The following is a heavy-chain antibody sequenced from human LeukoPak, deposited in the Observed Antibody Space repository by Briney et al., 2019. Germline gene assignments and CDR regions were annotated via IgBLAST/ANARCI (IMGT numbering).Heavy chain of an antibody. J-gene: IGHJ4*02. CDR3: ARAESFRRNDVFGY. Sequence: ASVKVSCKASGYTFTGYYMYWVRQAPGQGLEWMGWINPNSGGTNYAQKFQGRVTMTRDTSISTAYMELSRLRSDDTAVYYCARAESFRRNDVFGYWGQGTLVTVSS. CDR2: INPNSGGT. V-gene: IGHV1-2*02. D-gene: IGHD1-1*01. CDR1: GYTFTGYY.